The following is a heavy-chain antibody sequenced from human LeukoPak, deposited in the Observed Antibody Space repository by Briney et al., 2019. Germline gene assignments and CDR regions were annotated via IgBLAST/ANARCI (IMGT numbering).Heavy chain of an antibody. V-gene: IGHV4-39*07. Sequence: SQTLSVTCTVSGGSISSGGYYWSWIRQPPGKGLEWSGCICYSGSTYYNPSLKSRRHISVDTSKNQFSLKLSSVTAADTAVYYCARVVPYYYDSSGYFSNLYYYYYYMDVWGKGTTVTVSS. CDR3: ARVVPYYYDSSGYFSNLYYYYYYMDV. J-gene: IGHJ6*03. D-gene: IGHD3-22*01. CDR2: ICYSGST. CDR1: GGSISSGGYY.